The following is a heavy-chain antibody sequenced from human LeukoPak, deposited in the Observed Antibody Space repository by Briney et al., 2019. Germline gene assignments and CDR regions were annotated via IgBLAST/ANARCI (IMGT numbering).Heavy chain of an antibody. D-gene: IGHD6-13*01. CDR1: GFTFSSYG. J-gene: IGHJ1*01. Sequence: PGRSLRLSCAASGFTFSSYGMHWVRQAPGKGLEWVAVISYDGSNKYYADSVKGRITISRDNSKNTLYLQMNSLRAEDTAVYYCALQQLATKYFQHWGQGTLVTVSS. CDR3: ALQQLATKYFQH. CDR2: ISYDGSNK. V-gene: IGHV3-30*03.